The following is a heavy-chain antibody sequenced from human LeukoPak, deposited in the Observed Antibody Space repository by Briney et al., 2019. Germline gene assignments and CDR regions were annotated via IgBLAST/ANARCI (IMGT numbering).Heavy chain of an antibody. CDR3: ARDPMAARPPFDY. CDR2: ISGSSGSI. V-gene: IGHV3-48*01. D-gene: IGHD6-6*01. J-gene: IGHJ4*02. CDR1: GFTVSSNY. Sequence: GGSLRLSCAASGFTVSSNYMSWVRQAPGKGLEWVSSISGSSGSIYYADSVKGRFTISRDNAKKSLYLQMDSLRPEDTAVYYCARDPMAARPPFDYWGQGTLVTVSS.